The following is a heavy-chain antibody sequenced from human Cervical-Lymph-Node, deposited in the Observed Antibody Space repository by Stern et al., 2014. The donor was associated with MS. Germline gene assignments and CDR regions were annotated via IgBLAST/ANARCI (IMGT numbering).Heavy chain of an antibody. CDR1: GFEFSSYG. CDR3: TGVNYDILTGYYSDY. V-gene: IGHV3-33*01. D-gene: IGHD3-9*01. CDR2: IWYDGSKK. Sequence: VQLLESGGGVVQPGRSLKLSCAASGFEFSSYGIHWVRQAPGKGLEWVAGIWYDGSKKFYAEFVKGRFTISRDNSKNTGYLQMNSLRAEDTAVYYCTGVNYDILTGYYSDYWGQGTLVTVSS. J-gene: IGHJ4*02.